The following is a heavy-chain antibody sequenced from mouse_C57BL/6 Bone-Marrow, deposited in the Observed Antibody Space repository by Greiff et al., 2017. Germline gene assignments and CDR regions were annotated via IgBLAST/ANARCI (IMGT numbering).Heavy chain of an antibody. CDR3: ARKSAYYYGSSYWYFDV. D-gene: IGHD1-1*01. CDR2: ILPRIGRT. V-gene: IGHV15-2*01. Sequence: VQLQQSGSELRSPGSSVKLSCKDFDSEVFPIAYMSWVRQKPGHGFEWIGGILPRIGRTIYGEKFEDKATLDADTLSNTAYLELNSLTSEDSAIYYCARKSAYYYGSSYWYFDVWGTETTVAVSS. CDR1: DSEVFPIAY. J-gene: IGHJ1*03.